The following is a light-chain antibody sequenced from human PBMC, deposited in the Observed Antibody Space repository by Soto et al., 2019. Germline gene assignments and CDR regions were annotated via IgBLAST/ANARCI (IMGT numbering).Light chain of an antibody. CDR3: CSYAGSSTLV. J-gene: IGLJ3*02. Sequence: QSALTQPRSVSGSPGQSVTISCTGTSSDVGGYNFVSWYQHHPGKAPKLMIYDVSKRPSGVPDRFSGSKSGSTASLTISGRQAEDEADYYCCSYAGSSTLVFGGGTQLTVL. CDR1: SSDVGGYNF. CDR2: DVS. V-gene: IGLV2-11*01.